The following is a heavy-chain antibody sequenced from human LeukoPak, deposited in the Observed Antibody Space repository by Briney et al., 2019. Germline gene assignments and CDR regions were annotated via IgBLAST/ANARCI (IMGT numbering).Heavy chain of an antibody. CDR2: ISYDGSNK. CDR1: GFTFSSYA. J-gene: IGHJ6*02. D-gene: IGHD5-18*01. CDR3: ARGVDWSYGISDGIDV. Sequence: GGSLRLSCAASGFTFSSYAMHWVRQAPGKGLEWVAVISYDGSNKYYADSVKGRFTISRDNSKNTLYLQMNSLRAEDTAVYYCARGVDWSYGISDGIDVWGQGTTVTVSS. V-gene: IGHV3-30-3*01.